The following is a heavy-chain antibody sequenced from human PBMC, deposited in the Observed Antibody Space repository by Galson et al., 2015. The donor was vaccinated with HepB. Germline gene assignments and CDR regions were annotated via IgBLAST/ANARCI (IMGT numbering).Heavy chain of an antibody. D-gene: IGHD6-13*01. CDR3: ASVGAAAGTMGYYDYMDV. CDR1: GYTFTSYG. Sequence: SVKVSCKASGYTFTSYGISWVRQAPGQGLEWMGWISAYNGNTNYAQKLQGRVTITTDTSTSTAYMGLRSLRSDDTAVYYCASVGAAAGTMGYYDYMDVWGKVSSVTVS. CDR2: ISAYNGNT. V-gene: IGHV1-18*01. J-gene: IGHJ6*03.